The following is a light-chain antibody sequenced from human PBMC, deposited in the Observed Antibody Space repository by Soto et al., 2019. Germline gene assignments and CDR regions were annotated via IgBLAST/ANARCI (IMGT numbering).Light chain of an antibody. Sequence: EIVSPHSPGPLSLSPGERATLSCRASQSVSSSYLAWYQQKPGQAPRLLIYGASSRATGIPDRFSGSGSGTDFTLTISRLEPEDFAVYYCQQYGSSPITVGQGTRLEIK. CDR1: QSVSSSY. CDR3: QQYGSSPIT. V-gene: IGKV3-20*01. J-gene: IGKJ5*01. CDR2: GAS.